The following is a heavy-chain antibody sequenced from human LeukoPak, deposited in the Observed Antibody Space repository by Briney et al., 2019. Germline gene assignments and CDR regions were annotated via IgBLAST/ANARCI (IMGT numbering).Heavy chain of an antibody. D-gene: IGHD2-2*01. CDR3: AKPIVPAAFNWFDP. CDR1: GFTFSSYG. Sequence: GGSLRLSCTASGFTFSSYGMHWVRQAPGKGLEWVAFIRYDGSNKYYADSVKGRFTISRDNSKNTLYLQMNSLRAEDTAVYYCAKPIVPAAFNWFDPWGQGTLVTVSS. J-gene: IGHJ5*02. V-gene: IGHV3-30*02. CDR2: IRYDGSNK.